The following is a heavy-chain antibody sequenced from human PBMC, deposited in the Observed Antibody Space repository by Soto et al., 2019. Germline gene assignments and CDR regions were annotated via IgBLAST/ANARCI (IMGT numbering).Heavy chain of an antibody. Sequence: ASVNVCCKASGYSLNDYHIQLLLRALGQGLEWLGLINPKSGVTSTAQKFQGCFTMTTDTSISTASMELTRLRSDDTAIYYCARGDSTDCSNGVCSFFYNHDMDVWGQGTTVTVSS. D-gene: IGHD2-8*01. CDR3: ARGDSTDCSNGVCSFFYNHDMDV. V-gene: IGHV1-2*04. CDR2: INPKSGVT. J-gene: IGHJ6*02. CDR1: GYSLNDYH.